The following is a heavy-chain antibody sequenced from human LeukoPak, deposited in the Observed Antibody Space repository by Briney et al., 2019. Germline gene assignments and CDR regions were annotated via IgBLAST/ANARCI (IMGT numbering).Heavy chain of an antibody. V-gene: IGHV4-38-2*02. CDR1: GYSISSGYY. CDR3: ARRDYYDSSGYYFDY. Sequence: SETLSLTCSVSGYSISSGYYWGWIRQPPGKGLEGIGSIYHSGSTYYNPSLKSRVTISVDTSKNQFSLKLSSVTAADTAVYYCARRDYYDSSGYYFDYWGQGTLVTVSS. J-gene: IGHJ4*02. CDR2: IYHSGST. D-gene: IGHD3-22*01.